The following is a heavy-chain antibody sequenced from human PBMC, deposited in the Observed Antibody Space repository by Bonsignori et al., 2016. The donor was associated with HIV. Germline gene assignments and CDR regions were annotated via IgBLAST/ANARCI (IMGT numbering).Heavy chain of an antibody. D-gene: IGHD2-15*01. CDR2: IYYSGST. V-gene: IGHV4-59*01. Sequence: WIRQPPGKGLEWIGYIYYSGSTNYNPSLKSRVTISVDTSKNQFSLKLSSVTAADTAVYYCAKGYCSGGSCYSDAFDIWGQGDNGHRLL. CDR3: AKGYCSGGSCYSDAFDI. J-gene: IGHJ3*02.